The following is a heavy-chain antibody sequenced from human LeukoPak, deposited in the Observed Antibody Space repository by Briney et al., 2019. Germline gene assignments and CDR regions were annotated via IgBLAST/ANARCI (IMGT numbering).Heavy chain of an antibody. CDR3: ARHPRITMVRGVSGWFDP. CDR1: GGSISSYY. CDR2: IYTSGST. Sequence: SETQSLTCTVSGGSISSYYWSWIRQPPGKGLEWIGYIYTSGSTNYNPSLKSRVTISVDTSKNQFSLKLSSVTAADTAVYYCARHPRITMVRGVSGWFDPWGQGTLVTVSS. J-gene: IGHJ5*02. D-gene: IGHD3-10*01. V-gene: IGHV4-4*09.